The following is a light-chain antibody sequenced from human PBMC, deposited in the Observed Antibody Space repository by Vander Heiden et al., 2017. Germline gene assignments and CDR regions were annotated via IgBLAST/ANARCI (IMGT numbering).Light chain of an antibody. CDR2: EVS. CDR3: SSYTRSSTQV. CDR1: SSDVGGYNY. Sequence: QSALTQPASVSGSPGQSITISCTGTSSDVGGYNYVSWFQQHPGKAPKLMMSEVSYRPSGVSDRFSGSKSGNTASLTISGLQPEDEADDYCSSYTRSSTQVFGTGTKVTVL. J-gene: IGLJ1*01. V-gene: IGLV2-14*01.